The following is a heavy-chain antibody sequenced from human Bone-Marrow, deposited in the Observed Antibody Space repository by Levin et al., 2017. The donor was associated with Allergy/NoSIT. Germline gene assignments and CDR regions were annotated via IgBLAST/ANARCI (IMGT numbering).Heavy chain of an antibody. Sequence: GSLRLSCTVSGGSISSDSYYWGWIRQPPGTGLEWIGTIYYSGSTYYNPSLKSRVTISLDTSKKQFSLQLSSVTAADTAVYYCAAMYSSLDYWGQGTLVTVSS. V-gene: IGHV4-39*07. D-gene: IGHD2-21*01. J-gene: IGHJ4*02. CDR1: GGSISSDSYY. CDR3: AAMYSSLDY. CDR2: IYYSGST.